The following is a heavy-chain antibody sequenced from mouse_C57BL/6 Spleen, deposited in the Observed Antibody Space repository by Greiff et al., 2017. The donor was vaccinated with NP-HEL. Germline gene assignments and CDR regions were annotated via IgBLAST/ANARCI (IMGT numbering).Heavy chain of an antibody. J-gene: IGHJ4*01. V-gene: IGHV1-76*01. CDR1: GYTFTDYY. D-gene: IGHD2-4*01. CDR3: ARSRDYEGAMDY. CDR2: IYPGSGNT. Sequence: VQLQQSGAELVRPGASVKLSCKASGYTFTDYYINWVTQRPGQGLAWIARIYPGSGNTYYNEKFKGKATLTAEKSYSTAYMQLSSLTSEDSAVYFCARSRDYEGAMDYWGQGTSVTVSS.